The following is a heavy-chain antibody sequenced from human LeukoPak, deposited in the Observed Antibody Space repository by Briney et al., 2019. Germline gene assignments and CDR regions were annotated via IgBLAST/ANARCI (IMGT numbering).Heavy chain of an antibody. CDR1: GFIFSDYY. D-gene: IGHD5-18*01. CDR2: INHSGST. V-gene: IGHV4-34*01. CDR3: AREGYSYGYWVLT. Sequence: LRLSCAASGFIFSDYYMSWIRQPPGKGLEWIGEINHSGSTNYNPSLKSRVTISVDTSKNQFSLKLSSVTAADTAVYYCAREGYSYGYWVLTWGQGTLVTVSS. J-gene: IGHJ5*02.